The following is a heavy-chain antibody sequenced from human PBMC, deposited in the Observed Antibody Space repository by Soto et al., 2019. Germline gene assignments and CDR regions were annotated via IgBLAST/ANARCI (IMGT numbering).Heavy chain of an antibody. CDR3: ARARQYDDCELDP. V-gene: IGHV4-31*01. CDR2: ISKTGRN. D-gene: IGHD3-16*01. J-gene: IGHJ5*02. Sequence: QVQLQESGPGLVKPSQTLSLTCTVSGDSITRGAYYWTWSRQHPGKSLEWIRYISKTGRNYYHPSLKIELSISLDTSENQFSLKLTSVTAANTAIYYGARARQYDDCELDPWGQGTLVTVSS. CDR1: GDSITRGAYY.